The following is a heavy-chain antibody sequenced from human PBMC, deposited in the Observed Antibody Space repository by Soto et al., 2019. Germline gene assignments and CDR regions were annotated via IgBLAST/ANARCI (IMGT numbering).Heavy chain of an antibody. D-gene: IGHD3-3*01. J-gene: IGHJ6*02. CDR2: ISGSGGST. CDR3: AKDREYYDFWSGYYPPPTYYDGMDV. CDR1: GFTFSSYA. Sequence: GGSLRLSCAASGFTFSSYAMSWVRQAPGKGLEWVSAISGSGGSTYYADSVKGRFTISRDNSKNTLYLQMNSLRAEDTAVYYCAKDREYYDFWSGYYPPPTYYDGMDVWGQGTTVTVSS. V-gene: IGHV3-23*01.